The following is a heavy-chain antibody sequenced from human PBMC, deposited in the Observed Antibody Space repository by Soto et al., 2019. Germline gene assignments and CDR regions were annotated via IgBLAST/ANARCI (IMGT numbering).Heavy chain of an antibody. CDR3: ARQLLIAAAHFDY. CDR2: INHSGST. CDR1: GGSFSGYY. Sequence: PSETLSLTCAVYGGSFSGYYWSWIRQPPGKGLEWIGEINHSGSTNYNPSLKSRVTISVDTSKNQFSLKLSSVTAADTAVYYCARQLLIAAAHFDYWGQGTLVTVSS. D-gene: IGHD6-13*01. J-gene: IGHJ4*02. V-gene: IGHV4-34*01.